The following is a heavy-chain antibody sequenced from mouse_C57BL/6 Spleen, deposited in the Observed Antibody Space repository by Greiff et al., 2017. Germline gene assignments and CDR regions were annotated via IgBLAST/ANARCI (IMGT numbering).Heavy chain of an antibody. V-gene: IGHV5-17*01. CDR3: ARNDGYYGGNYFDY. CDR2: ISSGSSTI. J-gene: IGHJ2*01. D-gene: IGHD2-3*01. CDR1: GFTFSDYG. Sequence: EVKLQESGGGLVKPGGSLKLSCAASGFTFSDYGMHWVRQAPEKGLEWVAYISSGSSTIYYADTVKGRFTISRDNAKNTLFLQMTSLRSEDTAMYYCARNDGYYGGNYFDYWGQGTTLTVSS.